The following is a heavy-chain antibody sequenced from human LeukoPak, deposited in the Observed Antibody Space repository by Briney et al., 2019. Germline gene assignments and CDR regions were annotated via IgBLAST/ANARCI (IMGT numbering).Heavy chain of an antibody. V-gene: IGHV3-21*01. CDR1: GFTFSSYS. J-gene: IGHJ4*02. D-gene: IGHD3-22*01. CDR3: ARGSAMIVVVNPFDY. Sequence: KPGGSLRLSCAASGFTFSSYSMNWVRQAPGKGLEWVSSISSSSSYIYYADSVKGRFTISRDNAKNSLYLQMNSLRAEDTAVYYCARGSAMIVVVNPFDYWGQGTLVTVSS. CDR2: ISSSSSYI.